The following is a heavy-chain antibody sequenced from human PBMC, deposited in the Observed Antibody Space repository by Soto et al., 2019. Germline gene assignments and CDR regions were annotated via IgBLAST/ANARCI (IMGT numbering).Heavy chain of an antibody. CDR2: INAYNGNT. CDR1: GYTFARYA. J-gene: IGHJ4*02. V-gene: IGHV1-18*01. CDR3: ARDPPPPDY. Sequence: QVQMVQSGAEVKKPRASVKVSCKASGYTFARYAISWMRKAPGQGLEWMGWINAYNGNTNYAQKLQGRVTMTTDTSTSTAYMELRSLRSDDTAVYYCARDPPPPDYWGQGTLVTVSS.